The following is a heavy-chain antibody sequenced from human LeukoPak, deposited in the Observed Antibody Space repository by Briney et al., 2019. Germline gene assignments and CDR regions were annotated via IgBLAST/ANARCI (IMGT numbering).Heavy chain of an antibody. Sequence: GRSLRLSCAASGFTFSSYGMHWVRQAPGKGLEWVAVISYDGSNKYYADSVKGQFTISRDNSKNTLYLQMNSLRAEDTAVYYCAKAPTTVTPIDYWGQGTLVTVSS. CDR1: GFTFSSYG. CDR2: ISYDGSNK. V-gene: IGHV3-30*18. D-gene: IGHD4-17*01. J-gene: IGHJ4*02. CDR3: AKAPTTVTPIDY.